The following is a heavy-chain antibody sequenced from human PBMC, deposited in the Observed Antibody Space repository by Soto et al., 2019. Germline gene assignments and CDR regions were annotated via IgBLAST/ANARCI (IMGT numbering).Heavy chain of an antibody. CDR3: ARDRVESGYPEYCQH. J-gene: IGHJ1*01. Sequence: EVQLVESGGGLIQPGGSLRLSCAASGFTVSSNYMSWVRQAPGKGLEWVSVIYSGGSTYYADSVQGRFTISRDNSKNTLYLQMNSLRAEDTAVYYCARDRVESGYPEYCQHWGQGTLVTVSS. V-gene: IGHV3-53*01. CDR1: GFTVSSNY. CDR2: IYSGGST. D-gene: IGHD3-22*01.